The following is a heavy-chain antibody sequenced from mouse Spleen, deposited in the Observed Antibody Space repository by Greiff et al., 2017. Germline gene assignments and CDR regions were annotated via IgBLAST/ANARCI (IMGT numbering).Heavy chain of an antibody. D-gene: IGHD1-1*01. CDR3: ARTTVVASSYWYFDV. CDR1: GFTFSDYG. V-gene: IGHV5-17*01. CDR2: ISSGSSTI. Sequence: EVQLVESGGGLVKPGGSLKLSCAASGFTFSDYGMHWVRQAPEKGLEWVAYISSGSSTIYYADTVKGRFTISRDNAKNTLFLQMTSLRSKDTAMYYCARTTVVASSYWYFDVWGAGTTVTVSS. J-gene: IGHJ1*01.